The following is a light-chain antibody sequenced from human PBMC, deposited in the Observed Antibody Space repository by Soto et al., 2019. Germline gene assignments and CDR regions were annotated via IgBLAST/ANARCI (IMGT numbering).Light chain of an antibody. J-gene: IGLJ2*01. Sequence: QSVLTQPPSASGTPGQRVTISCSGSSSNIGSNFVYWYQQFPGTAPKLLIYRNNQRPSGVPDRFSGSKSGTSASLAISGLPSEDEADYYCATWDDSLNGPLFGGGTKVTVL. V-gene: IGLV1-47*01. CDR2: RNN. CDR3: ATWDDSLNGPL. CDR1: SSNIGSNF.